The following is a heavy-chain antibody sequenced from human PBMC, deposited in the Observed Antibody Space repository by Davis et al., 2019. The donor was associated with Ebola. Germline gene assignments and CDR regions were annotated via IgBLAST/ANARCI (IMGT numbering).Heavy chain of an antibody. V-gene: IGHV1-18*01. CDR2: INPYNGDT. J-gene: IGHJ4*02. D-gene: IGHD3-3*01. CDR3: AIYDYWASTPSDY. Sequence: ASVKVSCKSSGGTFSSFAVGWVRQAPGQGLEWIGWINPYNGDTYYVQKFQGRLTMTTDTFTSTAYMELRSLRSDDTAIFYCAIYDYWASTPSDYWGQGTLVTVSS. CDR1: GGTFSSFA.